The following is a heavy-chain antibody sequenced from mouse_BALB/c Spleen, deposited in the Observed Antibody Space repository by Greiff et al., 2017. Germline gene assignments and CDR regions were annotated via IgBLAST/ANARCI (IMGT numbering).Heavy chain of an antibody. CDR1: GFTFTDYY. V-gene: IGHV7-3*02. Sequence: DVKLVESGGGLVQPGGSLRLSCATSGFTFTDYYMSWVRQPPGKALEWLGFIRNKANGYTTEYSASVKGRFTISRDNSQSILYLQMNTLRAEDSATYYCARDVWDGDYAMDYWGQGTSVTVSS. CDR3: ARDVWDGDYAMDY. D-gene: IGHD4-1*01. J-gene: IGHJ4*01. CDR2: IRNKANGYTT.